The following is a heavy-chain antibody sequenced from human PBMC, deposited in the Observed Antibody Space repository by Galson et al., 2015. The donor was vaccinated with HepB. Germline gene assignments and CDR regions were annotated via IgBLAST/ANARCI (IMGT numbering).Heavy chain of an antibody. J-gene: IGHJ4*02. CDR1: GYTFTSYD. CDR3: ARTTDFTTAFDY. CDR2: MNPNSGNT. Sequence: SVKVSCKASGYTFTSYDINWVRQATGQGLEWMGWMNPNSGNTGYAQKFQGRVTMTRNTSISTAYMELSSLRSEDTAVYYCARTTDFTTAFDYWGQGTLVTVSS. D-gene: IGHD1-1*01. V-gene: IGHV1-8*01.